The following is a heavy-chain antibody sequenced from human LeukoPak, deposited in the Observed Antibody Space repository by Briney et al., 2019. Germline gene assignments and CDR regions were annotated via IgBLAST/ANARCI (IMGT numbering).Heavy chain of an antibody. J-gene: IGHJ6*03. CDR3: ASDPRDGGQNV. Sequence: GGSLRLSCAASGFPFSGYEMSWVRQAPGKGLEWVSYISSSGSTIYYADSVKGRFTISRDNSKNTLYLQMNSLRAEDTAVYYCASDPRDGGQNVWGKGATVTVSS. CDR1: GFPFSGYE. V-gene: IGHV3-48*03. D-gene: IGHD5-24*01. CDR2: ISSSGSTI.